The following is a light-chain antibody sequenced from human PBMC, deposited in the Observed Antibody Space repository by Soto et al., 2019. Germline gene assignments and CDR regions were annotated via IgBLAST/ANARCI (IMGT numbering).Light chain of an antibody. CDR2: GAS. CDR1: QSVSSN. Sequence: EIVMTQSPATLSVSPGERATLSCRASQSVSSNLAWYQQKPRQAPRLLIYGASTRATGIPARFSGSGSGTDLTLSISSLQSEDFAVYYCQQYNNWPPLTFGGGTKVEIK. J-gene: IGKJ4*01. CDR3: QQYNNWPPLT. V-gene: IGKV3D-15*01.